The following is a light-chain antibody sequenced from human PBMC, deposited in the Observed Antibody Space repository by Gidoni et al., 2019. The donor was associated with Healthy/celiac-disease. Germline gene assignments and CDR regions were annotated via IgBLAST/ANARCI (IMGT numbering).Light chain of an antibody. CDR3: QQYNNWPLWT. CDR1: QSVSSN. CDR2: GAS. J-gene: IGKJ1*01. V-gene: IGKV3-15*01. Sequence: EIVMTQSPATLSVSPGERATRSCRASQSVSSNLAWYQQKPGQAPRLLIYGASSGSGTEFTLTISSLQSEDFAVYYCQQYNNWPLWTFGQGTKVEIK.